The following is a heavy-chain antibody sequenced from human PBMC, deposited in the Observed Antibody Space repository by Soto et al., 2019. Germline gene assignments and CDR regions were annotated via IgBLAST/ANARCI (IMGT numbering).Heavy chain of an antibody. CDR2: IYYSGST. D-gene: IGHD7-27*01. CDR3: ARAGDPYYYYGMDV. CDR1: GGAIRSGGYY. V-gene: IGHV4-31*03. J-gene: IGHJ6*02. Sequence: SETLSLTYSISGGAIRSGGYYCSWIRQHPGKGLEWIGYIYYSGSTYYNPSLKSRVTISVDTSKNQFSLKLSSVTAADTAVYYCARAGDPYYYYGMDVWGQGTTVT.